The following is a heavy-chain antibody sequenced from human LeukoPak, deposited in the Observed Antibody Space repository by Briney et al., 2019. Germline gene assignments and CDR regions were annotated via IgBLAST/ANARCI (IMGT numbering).Heavy chain of an antibody. J-gene: IGHJ4*02. V-gene: IGHV4-59*08. CDR2: SYYSGST. CDR1: GGSISSYY. Sequence: SETLSLTCTVSGGSISSYYWSWIRQPPGKGLEWIAYSYYSGSTNYNPSLKSRVTISVDTSKNQFSLKLSSVTAADTAVYFCARQLRGEAVAGHLQPFDYWGQGTLVTVSS. CDR3: ARQLRGEAVAGHLQPFDY. D-gene: IGHD6-19*01.